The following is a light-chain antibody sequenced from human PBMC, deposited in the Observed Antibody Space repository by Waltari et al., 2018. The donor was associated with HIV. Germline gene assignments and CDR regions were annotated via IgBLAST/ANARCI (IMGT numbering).Light chain of an antibody. V-gene: IGKV1-33*01. J-gene: IGKJ4*01. CDR3: QQYANVPLT. Sequence: DIQMTQSPSSLSASVGDRVTITCQASQDITNYLNWYQQKPGKAPKVLIHGASNLEAGVPSRFSGSGSGTNFTFTISSLQPEDFATFYCQQYANVPLTFGGGTKVEIK. CDR2: GAS. CDR1: QDITNY.